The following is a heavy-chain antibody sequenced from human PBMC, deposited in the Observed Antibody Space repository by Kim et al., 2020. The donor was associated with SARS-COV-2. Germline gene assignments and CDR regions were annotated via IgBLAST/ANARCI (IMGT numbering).Heavy chain of an antibody. CDR3: ARTMAAANDPFDH. Sequence: GGSLRLSCSASGLAVSASYMSWVRQAPGQGLEWLAMFYSAGDTSYAESVKGRFAMSRDTSKNTLFLQMDNLTVEDTAVYYCARTMAAANDPFDHWGQGTLVTVSS. D-gene: IGHD6-13*01. CDR2: FYSAGDT. J-gene: IGHJ4*03. CDR1: GLAVSASY. V-gene: IGHV3-53*01.